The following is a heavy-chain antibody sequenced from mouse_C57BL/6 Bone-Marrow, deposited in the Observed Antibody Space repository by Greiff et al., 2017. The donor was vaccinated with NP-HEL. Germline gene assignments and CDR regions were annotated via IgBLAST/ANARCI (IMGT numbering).Heavy chain of an antibody. Sequence: EVHLVESGGDLVKPGGSLKLSCAASGFTFSSYGMSWVRQTPDKRLEWVATISSGGRYTYYPDSVKGRFTISRDNAKNTLYLQMSSLKSEDTAMYYCARHHYYGSSYGYWGQGTTLTVSS. CDR1: GFTFSSYG. CDR3: ARHHYYGSSYGY. J-gene: IGHJ2*01. V-gene: IGHV5-6*01. CDR2: ISSGGRYT. D-gene: IGHD1-1*01.